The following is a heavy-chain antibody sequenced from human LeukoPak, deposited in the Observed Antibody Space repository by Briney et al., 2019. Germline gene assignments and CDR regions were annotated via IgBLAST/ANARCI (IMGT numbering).Heavy chain of an antibody. Sequence: GGSLRLSCAASGFTFSSYGMHWVRQAPGKGLEWVAVISYDGSNKYYADSVKGRFTISRDNSKNTLYLQMNSLRAEDTAVYYCAKAEYSNSIDYWGQGTLVTVSS. CDR3: AKAEYSNSIDY. CDR1: GFTFSSYG. V-gene: IGHV3-30*18. J-gene: IGHJ4*02. CDR2: ISYDGSNK. D-gene: IGHD6-6*01.